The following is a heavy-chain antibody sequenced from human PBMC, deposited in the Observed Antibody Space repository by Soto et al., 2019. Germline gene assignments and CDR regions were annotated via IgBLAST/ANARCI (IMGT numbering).Heavy chain of an antibody. Sequence: SETLSLTCTVSGGSISSYYWSWIRQPPGKGLEWIGYIYYSGSTNYNPSLKSRVTISVDTSKNQISLKLSSVTAADTAVYYCARVGLHLGELSPNYYYYYMDVWGKGTTVTVSS. D-gene: IGHD3-16*02. CDR3: ARVGLHLGELSPNYYYYYMDV. J-gene: IGHJ6*03. CDR1: GGSISSYY. V-gene: IGHV4-59*01. CDR2: IYYSGST.